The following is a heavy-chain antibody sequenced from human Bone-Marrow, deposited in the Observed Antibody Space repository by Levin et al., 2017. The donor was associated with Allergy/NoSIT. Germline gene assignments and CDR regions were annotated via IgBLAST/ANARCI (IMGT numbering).Heavy chain of an antibody. V-gene: IGHV3-23*01. D-gene: IGHD1-26*01. CDR3: ARGTYGSFDY. CDR1: GFTFSSYA. CDR2: ITSGSGGGL. J-gene: IGHJ4*02. Sequence: QSGGSLRLSCAASGFTFSSYAMSWFRQAPGKGLEWVSHITSGSGGGLYYAHSVKGRFTISRDNSKSTLYLQMNSLRADDTALYYCARGTYGSFDYWGQGTLVTVSS.